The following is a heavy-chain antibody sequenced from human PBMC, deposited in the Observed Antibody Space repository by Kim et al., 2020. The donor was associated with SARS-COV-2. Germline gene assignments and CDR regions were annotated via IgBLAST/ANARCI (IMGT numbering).Heavy chain of an antibody. CDR2: I. V-gene: IGHV3-21*01. D-gene: IGHD3-10*01. J-gene: IGHJ4*02. CDR3: AKYGSGYFFDY. Sequence: IYHADSVKGRFTISRDNAKNSLYLQMNSLRAEDTAVYYCAKYGSGYFFDYWGQGALVTVSS.